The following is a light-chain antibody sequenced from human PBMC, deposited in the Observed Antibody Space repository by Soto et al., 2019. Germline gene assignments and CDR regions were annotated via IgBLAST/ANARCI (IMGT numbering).Light chain of an antibody. Sequence: ENRKTESRANLALSPGERATLSCRASQSVSAYLAWYQQKPGQAPRLLIYDASNRATGIPGRFSGSGSGTDFTLTSCSQAPEDVAVNYWQHRGNWPRTFGQGTKVDIK. CDR1: QSVSAY. V-gene: IGKV3-11*01. CDR2: DAS. CDR3: QHRGNWPRT. J-gene: IGKJ1*01.